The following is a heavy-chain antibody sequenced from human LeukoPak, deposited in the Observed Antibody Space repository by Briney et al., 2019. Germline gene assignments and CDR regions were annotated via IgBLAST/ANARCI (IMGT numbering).Heavy chain of an antibody. CDR2: ISSDGRIT. V-gene: IGHV3-64*01. D-gene: IGHD6-19*01. CDR1: GFTFRIYA. CDR3: ARVSGWYWFVN. J-gene: IGHJ4*02. Sequence: PGGSLRLSCAASGFTFRIYAMHWIRQAPGKGLEYVSAISSDGRITYYANSVKGRFTISRDNSKNTLYLQMGSLRADDTAVYYCARVSGWYWFVNWGQGTLVTVSS.